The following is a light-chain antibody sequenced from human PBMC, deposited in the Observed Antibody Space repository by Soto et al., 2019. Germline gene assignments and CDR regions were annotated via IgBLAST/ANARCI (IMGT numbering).Light chain of an antibody. CDR2: LGS. CDR1: QSLLQSNGFNY. V-gene: IGKV2-28*01. J-gene: IGKJ4*01. Sequence: IVLTPSPLSLPVTPGEPASISCRSSQSLLQSNGFNYLAWYLQKPGQSPQLLIYLGSSRATGVPDRFSGSGSGTDFTLTISRLEPEDFAVYYCQQYGDSLLTFGGGTKVDIK. CDR3: QQYGDSLLT.